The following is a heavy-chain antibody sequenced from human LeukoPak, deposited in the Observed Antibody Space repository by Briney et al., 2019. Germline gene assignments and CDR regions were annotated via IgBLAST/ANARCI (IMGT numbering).Heavy chain of an antibody. CDR2: IKQDGSDQ. J-gene: IGHJ4*02. D-gene: IGHD6-13*01. V-gene: IGHV3-7*01. CDR3: ARTRYSSTWFLFDF. CDR1: EFSFSLYW. Sequence: GGSLRLSCGASEFSFSLYWMSWVRQAPGKGLEWVASIKQDGSDQYYVDSVKGRFTISRDNAENFLYLQMNSLRADDTAVYYCARTRYSSTWFLFDFWGQGDLVTVSS.